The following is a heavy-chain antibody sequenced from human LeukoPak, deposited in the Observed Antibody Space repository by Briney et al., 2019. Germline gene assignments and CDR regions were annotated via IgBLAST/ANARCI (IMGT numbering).Heavy chain of an antibody. CDR2: ISSSGSTI. J-gene: IGHJ4*02. Sequence: GGSLRLSCAASGFTFSSYEMNWVRQAPGKGLEWVSYISSSGSTIYYADSVKGRFTISRDNAKNSLYLQMHRLRAEDTAVYYCAAVGYCSSTSCYVGYFDYWGQGTLVTVSS. CDR1: GFTFSSYE. CDR3: AAVGYCSSTSCYVGYFDY. D-gene: IGHD2-2*01. V-gene: IGHV3-48*03.